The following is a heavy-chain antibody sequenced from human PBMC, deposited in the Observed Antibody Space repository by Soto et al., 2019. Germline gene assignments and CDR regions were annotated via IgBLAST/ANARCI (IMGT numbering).Heavy chain of an antibody. CDR3: ATALRFVDYLLKR. D-gene: IGHD3-9*01. J-gene: IGHJ4*02. V-gene: IGHV1-3*01. CDR2: ITGASGDT. CDR1: GYTLTTYP. Sequence: ASVKVSCKSSGYTLTTYPFHWVRQAPGQSLEWMGYITGASGDTRYSQKFHDRVTITRDTSANTAYLELNSLTSEDTAVYYCATALRFVDYLLKRWGQGTLVTVSS.